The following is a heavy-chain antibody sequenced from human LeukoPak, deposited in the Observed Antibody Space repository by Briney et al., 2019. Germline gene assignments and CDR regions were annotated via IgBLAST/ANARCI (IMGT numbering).Heavy chain of an antibody. CDR2: IWYDGSNK. V-gene: IGHV3-33*01. CDR3: VRDPSCSGGGCYYYYGMDV. Sequence: GGSLRLSCAASGFTFNTYAIHWVRQAPGKGLEWVAVIWYDGSNKYYADSVRGRFTISRDNSKNTLYLQMNSLRADDAAIYYCVRDPSCSGGGCYYYYGMDVWGQGTTVTVSS. J-gene: IGHJ6*02. CDR1: GFTFNTYA. D-gene: IGHD2-15*01.